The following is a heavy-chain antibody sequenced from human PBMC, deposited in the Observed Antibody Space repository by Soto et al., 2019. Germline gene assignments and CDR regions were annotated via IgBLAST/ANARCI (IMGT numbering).Heavy chain of an antibody. D-gene: IGHD2-21*02. CDR3: AREACWGDCRYYYYYGMDV. CDR2: IWYDGSNK. Sequence: GGSLRLSCAASGFIFSSYGMHWVRQAPGKGLEWVAVIWYDGSNKYYADSVKGRFTISRDNSKNTLYLKMNSLRAEDTAVYFCAREACWGDCRYYYYYGMDVWGQGTTVTVSS. V-gene: IGHV3-33*01. CDR1: GFIFSSYG. J-gene: IGHJ6*02.